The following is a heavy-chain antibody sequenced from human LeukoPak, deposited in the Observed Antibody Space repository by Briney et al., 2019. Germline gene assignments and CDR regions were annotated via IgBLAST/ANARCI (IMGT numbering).Heavy chain of an antibody. CDR2: ISGSGGST. Sequence: PGGSLRLSCAASGFTFSSYAMSWVRQAPGKGLEWVSAISGSGGSTYYADSVKGRFTISRDNSENTLYLQMNSLRAEDTAVYYCAKALNGFSSTSSNDWYFDLWGRGTLVTVSS. CDR3: AKALNGFSSTSSNDWYFDL. D-gene: IGHD2-2*01. V-gene: IGHV3-23*01. CDR1: GFTFSSYA. J-gene: IGHJ2*01.